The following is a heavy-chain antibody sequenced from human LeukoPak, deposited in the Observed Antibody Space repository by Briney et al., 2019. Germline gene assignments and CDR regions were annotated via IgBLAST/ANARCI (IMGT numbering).Heavy chain of an antibody. D-gene: IGHD3-10*01. CDR3: ARDKWFGETDY. J-gene: IGHJ4*02. CDR2: ISSSSSYI. V-gene: IGHV3-21*06. Sequence: PGGSLRLSCAASGFTFSSYGMGWVRQAPGKGLEWVSSISSSSSYIYYADSVKGRFTISRDNAKNSLYLQMNSLRAEDTAVYYCARDKWFGETDYWGQGTLVTVSS. CDR1: GFTFSSYG.